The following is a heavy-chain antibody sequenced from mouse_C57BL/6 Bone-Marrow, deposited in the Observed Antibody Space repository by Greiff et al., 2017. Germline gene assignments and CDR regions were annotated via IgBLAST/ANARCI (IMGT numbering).Heavy chain of an antibody. CDR3: ATPHYFFYAMDY. Sequence: EVKLLESGPVLVKPGASVKMSCKASGYTFTDYYMNWVKQSHGKSLEWIGVINPYNGGTSYNQKFKGKATLTVDKSSSTAYMELNSLTSEDSAVYYCATPHYFFYAMDYWGQGTSVTVSS. J-gene: IGHJ4*01. CDR1: GYTFTDYY. CDR2: INPYNGGT. V-gene: IGHV1-19*01. D-gene: IGHD1-1*02.